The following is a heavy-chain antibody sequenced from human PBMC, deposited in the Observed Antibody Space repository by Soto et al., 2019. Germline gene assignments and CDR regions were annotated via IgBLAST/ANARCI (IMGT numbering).Heavy chain of an antibody. J-gene: IGHJ4*02. CDR3: AREMATVYFDY. D-gene: IGHD5-12*01. V-gene: IGHV1-69*04. Sequence: SVKVSCKTSGGTFSTSSINWVRQAPGQGLEWMGRIIPLVGIPHYAQKFQGRVTITADKSTSTAYMELSSLRSDDTAVYYCAREMATVYFDYWGPGTLVTVSS. CDR1: GGTFSTSS. CDR2: IIPLVGIP.